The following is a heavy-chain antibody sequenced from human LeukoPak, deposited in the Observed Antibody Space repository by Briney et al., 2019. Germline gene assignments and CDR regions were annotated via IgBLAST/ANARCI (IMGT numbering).Heavy chain of an antibody. CDR1: GFTFSSYA. V-gene: IGHV3-23*01. CDR3: AKVVEGLRYFDWLYGPHLNWFDP. D-gene: IGHD3-9*01. CDR2: ISSRGGNT. Sequence: GGSLRLSCAASGFTFSSYAMSWVRQAPGEGREWVSAISSRGGNTYDADSVKGRFTISRDNSKNSLYLQMNSLRAEDTAVYYCAKVVEGLRYFDWLYGPHLNWFDPWGQGTLVTVSS. J-gene: IGHJ5*02.